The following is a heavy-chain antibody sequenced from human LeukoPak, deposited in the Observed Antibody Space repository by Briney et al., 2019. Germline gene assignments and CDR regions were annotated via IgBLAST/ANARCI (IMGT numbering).Heavy chain of an antibody. CDR2: IYYSGST. Sequence: PSETLSLTCTVSGGSISSSSYYWGWIRQPPGKGLEWIGSIYYSGSTYYNPSLKSRVTISVDTSKNQFSLKLSSVTAADTAVYYCARHGGDYYDGSFDYWGQGTLVTVSS. V-gene: IGHV4-39*01. CDR1: GGSISSSSYY. CDR3: ARHGGDYYDGSFDY. J-gene: IGHJ4*02. D-gene: IGHD3-22*01.